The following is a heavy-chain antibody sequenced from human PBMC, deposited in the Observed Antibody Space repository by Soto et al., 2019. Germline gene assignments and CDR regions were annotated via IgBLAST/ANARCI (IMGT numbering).Heavy chain of an antibody. Sequence: QVQLVQSGAEVKNPGASVTVYCRASGERFTTYGISWVRQAPGQGLEWMGWISTYNTNTKYAPKFRGRLLLTTDTSTTPAHMELRSLRPDDTAVYYCARWAGQVRDYGGPFDYWGQGTLVTVSS. CDR1: GERFTTYG. V-gene: IGHV1-18*04. D-gene: IGHD4-17*01. CDR3: ARWAGQVRDYGGPFDY. J-gene: IGHJ4*02. CDR2: ISTYNTNT.